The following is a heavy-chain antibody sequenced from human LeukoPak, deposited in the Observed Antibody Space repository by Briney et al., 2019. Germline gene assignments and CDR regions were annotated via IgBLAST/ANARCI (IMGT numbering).Heavy chain of an antibody. CDR2: INHSGST. V-gene: IGHV4-34*01. CDR1: GGSFSGYY. D-gene: IGHD6-19*01. Sequence: PSETLSLTCAVYGGSFSGYYWSWIRRPPGKGLEWIGEINHSGSTNYNPSLKSRVTISVDTSKNQFSLKLSSVTAADTAVYYCARGGLWLRYFDYWGQGTLVTVSS. CDR3: ARGGLWLRYFDY. J-gene: IGHJ4*02.